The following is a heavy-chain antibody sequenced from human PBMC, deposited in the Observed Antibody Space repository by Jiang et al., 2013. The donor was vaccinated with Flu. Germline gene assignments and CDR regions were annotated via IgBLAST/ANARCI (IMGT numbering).Heavy chain of an antibody. CDR1: GESFTWLL. D-gene: IGHD4-17*01. CDR3: ASETTVTA. V-gene: IGHV4-34*01. J-gene: IGHJ4*02. Sequence: TLSLTCAVYGESFTWLLLELDPPAPQEKGWSGLEKSIIVGTTNYNPSLKSRVTISVDTSKNQFSLKLTSVTAADTAVYYCASETTVTAWGQGTLVTVSS. CDR2: SIIVGTT.